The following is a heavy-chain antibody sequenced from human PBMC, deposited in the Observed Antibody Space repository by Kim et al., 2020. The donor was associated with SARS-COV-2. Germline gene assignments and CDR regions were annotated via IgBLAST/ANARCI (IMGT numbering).Heavy chain of an antibody. D-gene: IGHD3-10*01. CDR1: GGSISSSNW. CDR2: IYHSGST. Sequence: SETLSLTCAVSGGSISSSNWWSWVRQPPGKGLEWIGEIYHSGSTNYNPSLKSRVTISVDKSKNQFSLKLSSVTAADTAVYYCARDSPSLIRSYHRTLVTWGQGTLVTVSS. V-gene: IGHV4-4*02. J-gene: IGHJ4*02. CDR3: ARDSPSLIRSYHRTLVT.